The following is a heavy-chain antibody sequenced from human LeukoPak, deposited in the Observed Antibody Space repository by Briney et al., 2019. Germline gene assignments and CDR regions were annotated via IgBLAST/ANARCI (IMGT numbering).Heavy chain of an antibody. CDR2: INPSGGST. CDR1: GYTFISYY. V-gene: IGHV1-46*01. D-gene: IGHD6-19*01. CDR3: ARGQGAVAGTTLGC. J-gene: IGHJ4*02. Sequence: ASVKVSCKASGYTFISYYMHWVRQAPGQGLEWMGIINPSGGSTSYAQKFQGRVTMTRNTSISTAYMELSSLRSEDTAVYYCARGQGAVAGTTLGCWGQGTLVTVSS.